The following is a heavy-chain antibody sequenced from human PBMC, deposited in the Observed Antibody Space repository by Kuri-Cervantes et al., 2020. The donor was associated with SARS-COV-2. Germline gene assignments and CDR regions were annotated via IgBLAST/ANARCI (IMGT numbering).Heavy chain of an antibody. J-gene: IGHJ4*02. CDR3: ARLDGYIIFDY. Sequence: SETLSLTCTVSGGSISSYYWSWIRQPPGKGLEWIGSIYYSGSTYYNPSLKSRVTISVDTSKNQFSLKLSSVTAADTAVYYCARLDGYIIFDYWGQGTLVTVSS. D-gene: IGHD5-24*01. CDR1: GGSISSYY. V-gene: IGHV4-59*05. CDR2: IYYSGST.